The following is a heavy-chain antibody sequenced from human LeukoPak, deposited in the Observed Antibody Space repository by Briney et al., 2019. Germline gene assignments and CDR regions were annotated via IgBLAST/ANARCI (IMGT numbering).Heavy chain of an antibody. CDR1: GGSISSGDYY. Sequence: SETLSLTCTVSGGSISSGDYYWSWIRQPPGKGLEWIGYIYYSGSTDYNPSLKSQVTISVDTSKNQFSLRLSSVTAADTAVYYCARGHKFDPWGQGTLVTVSS. CDR3: ARGHKFDP. J-gene: IGHJ5*02. V-gene: IGHV4-30-4*01. CDR2: IYYSGST.